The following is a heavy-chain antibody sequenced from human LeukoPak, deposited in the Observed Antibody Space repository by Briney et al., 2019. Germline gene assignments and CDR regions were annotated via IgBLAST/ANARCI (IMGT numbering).Heavy chain of an antibody. Sequence: PGGSLRLSCAASEFTFGSYWMTWVRQAPGKGLEWVANINRDGSKNHFVDSVKGRFTISRDNAKNFLYPQMNSLRAEDTAVYFRARDSSPYCGDDCYFDAFDLWGQGTMVTVSS. V-gene: IGHV3-7*03. CDR2: INRDGSKN. D-gene: IGHD2-21*02. CDR3: ARDSSPYCGDDCYFDAFDL. J-gene: IGHJ3*01. CDR1: EFTFGSYW.